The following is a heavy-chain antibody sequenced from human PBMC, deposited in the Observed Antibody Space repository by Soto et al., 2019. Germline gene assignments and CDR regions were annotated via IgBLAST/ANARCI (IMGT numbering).Heavy chain of an antibody. CDR2: IGNARDT. D-gene: IGHD3-10*01. J-gene: IGHJ4*02. V-gene: IGHV3-13*01. Sequence: EVQLVESGGGLVHPGGSLRLSCAASGFTFSTYDLHWVRQPTGKGLEWVSGIGNARDTYYPDSVKGRFTISRENAENSLYLQMNSLRAEDTAVYYCARAHYYGSGRYFDYWGQGTLGTVSS. CDR3: ARAHYYGSGRYFDY. CDR1: GFTFSTYD.